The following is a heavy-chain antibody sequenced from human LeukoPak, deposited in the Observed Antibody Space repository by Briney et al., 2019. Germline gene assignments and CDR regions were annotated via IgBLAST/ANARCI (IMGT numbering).Heavy chain of an antibody. Sequence: GGSLRLSCAASGLSFSSFAMGWVRQGPARGLEWVSSIRGNGETFYADSVKGRFTVSRDTSKSTLYLQMNSLRAEDTAVYYCARRAGDARYCSGYSCFPPDYWGQGTLVTVSS. J-gene: IGHJ4*02. CDR2: IRGNGET. D-gene: IGHD2-15*01. CDR1: GLSFSSFA. CDR3: ARRAGDARYCSGYSCFPPDY. V-gene: IGHV3-23*01.